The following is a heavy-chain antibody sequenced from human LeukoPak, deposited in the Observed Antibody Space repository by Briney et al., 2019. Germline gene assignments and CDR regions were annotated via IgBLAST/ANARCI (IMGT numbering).Heavy chain of an antibody. Sequence: SEILSLTCSVSGDSISGNSYYWGWIRQSPGEGLEWIGTIYYDGSTYYNPSLKSRVTISMDTSKNQFSLNLSSVTAADTAVYYCTRDSQIEWFYSWDQGTLVTVSS. CDR1: GDSISGNSYY. CDR3: TRDSQIEWFYS. D-gene: IGHD3-22*01. J-gene: IGHJ5*01. CDR2: IYYDGST. V-gene: IGHV4-39*07.